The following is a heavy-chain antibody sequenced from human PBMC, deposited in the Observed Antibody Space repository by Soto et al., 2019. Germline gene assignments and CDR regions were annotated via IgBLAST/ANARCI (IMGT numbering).Heavy chain of an antibody. D-gene: IGHD2-15*01. CDR3: ATSVIVVVVAAGPFDY. CDR2: IIPIFGTA. Sequence: AVKVSCKASGGTFSSYAISWVRQAPGQGLEWMGGIIPIFGTANYAQKFQGRVTITADKSTSTAYMELSSLRSEDTAVYYCATSVIVVVVAAGPFDYWGQGTLVTVSS. V-gene: IGHV1-69*06. J-gene: IGHJ4*02. CDR1: GGTFSSYA.